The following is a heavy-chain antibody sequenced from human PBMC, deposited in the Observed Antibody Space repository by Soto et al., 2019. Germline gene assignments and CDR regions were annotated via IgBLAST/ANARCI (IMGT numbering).Heavy chain of an antibody. D-gene: IGHD3-10*01. V-gene: IGHV1-3*01. CDR2: INAGNGNT. J-gene: IGHJ4*02. Sequence: GASVKVSCKASGYTFTSYAMHWVRQAPGQRLEWMGWINAGNGNTKYSQKFQGRVTITRDTSASTAYMELRSLRSDDTAVYYCARGLLWFGESYFDYWGQGTLVTVSS. CDR3: ARGLLWFGESYFDY. CDR1: GYTFTSYA.